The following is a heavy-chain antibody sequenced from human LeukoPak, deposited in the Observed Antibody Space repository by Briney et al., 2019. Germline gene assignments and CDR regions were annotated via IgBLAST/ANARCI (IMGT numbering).Heavy chain of an antibody. D-gene: IGHD1-26*01. V-gene: IGHV3-21*01. CDR3: ARDRGGATGLDY. J-gene: IGHJ4*02. CDR2: ISTSSSYI. Sequence: GGSLRLSCAASGFTFSSYSMNWVRQAPGKGLEWVSSISTSSSYIYYADSLKGRFTISRDNAKNSLYLQMNSLRAEDTAVYYCARDRGGATGLDYWGQGTLVTVSS. CDR1: GFTFSSYS.